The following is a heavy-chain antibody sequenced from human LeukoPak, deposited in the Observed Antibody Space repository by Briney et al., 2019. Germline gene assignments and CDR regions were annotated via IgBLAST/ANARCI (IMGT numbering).Heavy chain of an antibody. CDR1: GFTFSDYY. CDR3: ARDWYCSSSICYTDRNWFDP. J-gene: IGHJ5*02. CDR2: ISTTSSYT. V-gene: IGHV3-11*05. D-gene: IGHD2-2*02. Sequence: GGSLRLSCAASGFTFSDYYMSWIRQAPGKGLEWVSYISTTSSYTDYADSVRDRFTISRDNAKNLLYLQMNSLRPEDTAVYYCARDWYCSSSICYTDRNWFDPWGQGTLVTVSS.